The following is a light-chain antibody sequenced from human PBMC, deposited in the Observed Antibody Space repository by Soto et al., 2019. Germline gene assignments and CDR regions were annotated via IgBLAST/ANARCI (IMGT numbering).Light chain of an antibody. CDR1: SSNIGSNT. J-gene: IGLJ2*01. CDR3: AAWDDSLNGLV. Sequence: QSVLTQPPSASGTPGQRVTISCSGSSSNIGSNTVNWYQQVPGTAPKLLIYSNNQRPSGVPDRFSGSKSGTSASLAIIGLQSAAEADYYCAAWDDSLNGLVFGGGTKLTVL. CDR2: SNN. V-gene: IGLV1-44*01.